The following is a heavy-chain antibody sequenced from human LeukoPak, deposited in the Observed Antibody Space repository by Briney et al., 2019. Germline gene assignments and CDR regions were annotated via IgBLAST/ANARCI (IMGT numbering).Heavy chain of an antibody. CDR2: ISGSGNST. CDR3: AKDYDFWSGSVDYFDY. Sequence: PGGSLRLSCAASGFTFNIYTMSWVRQAPGKGLEWVSGISGSGNSTYYADSVKGRFTISRDNSKNTLYLQMNSLRAEDTAVYYCAKDYDFWSGSVDYFDYWGQGTLVTVSS. D-gene: IGHD3-3*01. CDR1: GFTFNIYT. J-gene: IGHJ4*02. V-gene: IGHV3-23*01.